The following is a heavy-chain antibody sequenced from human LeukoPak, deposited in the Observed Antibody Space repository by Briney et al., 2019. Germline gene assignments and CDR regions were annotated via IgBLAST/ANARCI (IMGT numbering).Heavy chain of an antibody. J-gene: IGHJ4*02. CDR1: EFSVSSNY. CDR2: IKSWNET. V-gene: IGHV3-53*01. D-gene: IGHD1-26*01. CDR3: ARGRFGSPDDY. Sequence: GGSLRLSCAVSEFSVSSNYMNWVRQAPGKGLEWVSVIKSWNETYYADSVRGRFTISRDNSKNMVSLQMTSLGGEDTAVYYCARGRFGSPDDYWGQGTLVTVSS.